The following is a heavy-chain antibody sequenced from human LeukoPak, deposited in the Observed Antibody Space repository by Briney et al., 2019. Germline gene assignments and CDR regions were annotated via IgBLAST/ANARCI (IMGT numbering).Heavy chain of an antibody. CDR3: ARDQYDTWSRRGNFDS. J-gene: IGHJ4*02. Sequence: GGSLRLSCTASGFSFSGHWMHWARQLPGKGLVWVSRISPTGSTTSYADSVKGRFTISRDNTKNSLYLQMNSLRAEDTAVFYCARDQYDTWSRRGNFDSWGQGTLVTVSS. V-gene: IGHV3-74*01. CDR2: ISPTGSTT. CDR1: GFSFSGHW. D-gene: IGHD3-3*01.